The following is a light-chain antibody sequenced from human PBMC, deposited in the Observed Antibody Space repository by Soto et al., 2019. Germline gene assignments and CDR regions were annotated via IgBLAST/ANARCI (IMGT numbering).Light chain of an antibody. CDR3: QQYNSYPLT. Sequence: DIQMTQSPSTLSASVGDRVTITCRASQSISSWLAWYQQKPGKAPKLLIYKASSLESGGSSRFSGSGSGTEFTLTISSLQPDDFATYYCQQYNSYPLTFGGGTKVEIK. CDR1: QSISSW. V-gene: IGKV1-5*03. CDR2: KAS. J-gene: IGKJ4*01.